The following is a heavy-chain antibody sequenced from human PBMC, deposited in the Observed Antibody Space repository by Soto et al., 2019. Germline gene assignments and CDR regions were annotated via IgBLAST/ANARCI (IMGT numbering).Heavy chain of an antibody. V-gene: IGHV1-69*11. J-gene: IGHJ6*02. CDR2: IIPFIGTA. CDR3: ARVVDVRPATYSGMDV. Sequence: ASVKVSCKASGGTFSSYAISWVRQAPGQGLEWMGRIIPFIGTANYAQKFQGRVTITADESATTAYLELSGLTSDDTAIYYCARVVDVRPATYSGMDVWGPGTRVTVSS. CDR1: GGTFSSYA. D-gene: IGHD2-21*01.